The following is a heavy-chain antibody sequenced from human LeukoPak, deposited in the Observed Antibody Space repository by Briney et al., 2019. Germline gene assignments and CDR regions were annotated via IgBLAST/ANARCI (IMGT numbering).Heavy chain of an antibody. CDR3: ARGYGSGSSQEAFSDY. CDR2: IYYSGST. D-gene: IGHD3-10*01. V-gene: IGHV4-30-4*01. CDR1: GGSISSGDYY. Sequence: SETLSLTCTVSGGSISSGDYYWSWIRQPPGKGLEWVGYIYYSGSTYYNPSLKSRVTISVDTSKNQFSLMLSSVTAADTAVYYCARGYGSGSSQEAFSDYWGQGTLVTVSS. J-gene: IGHJ4*02.